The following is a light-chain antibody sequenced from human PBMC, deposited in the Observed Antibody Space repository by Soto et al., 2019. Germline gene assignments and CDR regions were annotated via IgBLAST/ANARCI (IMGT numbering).Light chain of an antibody. V-gene: IGKV1-27*01. Sequence: DIHMTQSPSSLSASVGDRVTMTCRASQDIRNYVAWYQQKPGEVPKLLIYAASTLQSGVPARFSGGGFGTDFPLTISSLRPEDVATYYCQRYHSALLTFGPGTKVDLK. CDR2: AAS. J-gene: IGKJ3*01. CDR3: QRYHSALLT. CDR1: QDIRNY.